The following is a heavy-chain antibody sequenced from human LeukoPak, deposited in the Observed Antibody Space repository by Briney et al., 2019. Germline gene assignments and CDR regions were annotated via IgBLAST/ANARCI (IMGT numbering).Heavy chain of an antibody. CDR2: INPNSGGT. J-gene: IGHJ5*02. CDR1: GYTFTGYY. V-gene: IGHV1-2*02. Sequence: ASVKVSCEASGYTFTGYYMHWVRQAPGQGLEWMGWINPNSGGTNYAQKFQGRVTMTRDTSISTAYMELSRLRSDDTAVYYCAREYSSSWYGNWFDPWGQGTLVTVSS. D-gene: IGHD6-13*01. CDR3: AREYSSSWYGNWFDP.